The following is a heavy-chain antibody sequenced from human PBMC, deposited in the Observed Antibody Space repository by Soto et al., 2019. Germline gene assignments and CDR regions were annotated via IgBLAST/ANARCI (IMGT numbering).Heavy chain of an antibody. J-gene: IGHJ4*02. Sequence: GGSLRLSCVASGLTFGSRAMTWVRRAPGEGLQWVSTITDTGGDAKYADSVRGRFVISRDNSKKTLYLQMTSLTAEDSAMYYCARGSTDSYPGSRIFDFWGRGTLVTVSS. V-gene: IGHV3-23*01. CDR2: ITDTGGDA. CDR3: ARGSTDSYPGSRIFDF. CDR1: GLTFGSRA. D-gene: IGHD3-10*01.